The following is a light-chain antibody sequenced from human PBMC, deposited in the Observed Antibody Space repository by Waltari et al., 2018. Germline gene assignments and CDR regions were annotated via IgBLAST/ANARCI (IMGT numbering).Light chain of an antibody. V-gene: IGKV3-20*01. Sequence: EIVLTQSPGTLSLSPGERGTLSCRASQSVSRFLSWYQQKPGQAHRLLIYGASTRATGITDRFSGSRSGTDFSLTISRLEPEDFAVYYCQKYDRLPATFGQGTKVEIK. CDR1: QSVSRF. CDR2: GAS. J-gene: IGKJ1*01. CDR3: QKYDRLPAT.